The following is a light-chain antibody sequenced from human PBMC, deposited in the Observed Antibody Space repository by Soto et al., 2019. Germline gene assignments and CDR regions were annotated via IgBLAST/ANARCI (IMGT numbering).Light chain of an antibody. CDR1: QGISSY. J-gene: IGKJ5*01. CDR3: QQYYSYPT. CDR2: AAS. Sequence: AIRMTQSPSSLSASTIGVATVAFRASQGISSYLAWYQQKPGKAPKLLIYAASTLQSGVPSRFSGSGSGTDFTLTISCLQSEDFATYYCQQYYSYPTFGQGTRLEIK. V-gene: IGKV1-8*01.